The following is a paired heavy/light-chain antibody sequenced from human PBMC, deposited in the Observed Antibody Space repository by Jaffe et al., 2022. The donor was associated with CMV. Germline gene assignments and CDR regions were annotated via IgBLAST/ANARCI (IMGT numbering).Heavy chain of an antibody. CDR2: IKEDGSDK. V-gene: IGHV3-7*01. Sequence: EVQLVGSGGGLVQPGGSLRLSCAASGFTFSTTWMSWARQAPGKGLEWVASIKEDGSDKKYVDSVRGRFTISRDNAKNSLDLQMNSLRAEDTAVYYCVRGVVSPGLWGQGTLVTVSS. CDR1: GFTFSTTW. D-gene: IGHD6-6*01. J-gene: IGHJ4*02. CDR3: VRGVVSPGL.
Light chain of an antibody. Sequence: DVVMTQSPLSLPVTLGQPASISCRSSQSLVHSDGNTYLIWFQQRPGQSPRRLIYKVSNRDSGVPDRFSGSGSGTDFTLKISRVEAEDVGVYYCMQGTHWPRTFGQGTKVEIK. V-gene: IGKV2-30*02. J-gene: IGKJ1*01. CDR3: MQGTHWPRT. CDR2: KVS. CDR1: QSLVHSDGNTY.